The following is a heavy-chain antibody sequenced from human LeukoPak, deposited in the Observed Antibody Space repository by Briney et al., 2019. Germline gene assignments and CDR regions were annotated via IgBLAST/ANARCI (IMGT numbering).Heavy chain of an antibody. V-gene: IGHV3-23*01. D-gene: IGHD1-7*01. Sequence: GGSLRLSCAASGFTFSSYVMSWVRQAPGKGLEWVSAISGSGGSTYYADSVKGQFTISRDNSKNTLYLQMNSLRAEDTAVYYCAKLRGGTTRNSYDYWGQGTLVTVSS. CDR3: AKLRGGTTRNSYDY. J-gene: IGHJ4*02. CDR1: GFTFSSYV. CDR2: ISGSGGST.